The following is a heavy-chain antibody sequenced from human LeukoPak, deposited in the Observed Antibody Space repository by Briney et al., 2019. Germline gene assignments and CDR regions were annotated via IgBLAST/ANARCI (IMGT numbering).Heavy chain of an antibody. CDR1: GFTFSSYG. V-gene: IGHV3-33*01. CDR2: IWYDGSNK. D-gene: IGHD3-10*01. Sequence: GRSLRLSCAASGFTFSSYGMHWVRQAPGKGLEWVAVIWYDGSNKYYADSVEGRFTISRDNSKNTLYLQMNSLRAEDTAVYYCARSYGSGSYYDYWGQGTLVTVSS. J-gene: IGHJ4*02. CDR3: ARSYGSGSYYDY.